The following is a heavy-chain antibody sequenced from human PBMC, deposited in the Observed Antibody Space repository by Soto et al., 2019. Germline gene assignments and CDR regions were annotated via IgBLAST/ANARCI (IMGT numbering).Heavy chain of an antibody. V-gene: IGHV3-23*01. CDR1: GFTFSSYA. CDR2: ISGSGGST. D-gene: IGHD1-26*01. J-gene: IGHJ4*02. Sequence: EVQLLESGGGLAQPGGSLRLSCAASGFTFSSYAMRWVRQAPVKGLVWVSAISGSGGSTYYADSVKGRFTISRDNSKNTLHLQMNSLRAEDTAVYYCARRGSGSYYDYWGQGTLVTVSS. CDR3: ARRGSGSYYDY.